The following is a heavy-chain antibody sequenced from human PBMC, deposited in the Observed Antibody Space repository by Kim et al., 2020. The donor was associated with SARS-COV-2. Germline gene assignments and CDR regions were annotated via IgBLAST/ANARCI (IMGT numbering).Heavy chain of an antibody. CDR2: ISRDSRHT. Sequence: ASVKVSCKASGYTLSSYGVSWVRQAPGQGLEWVAWISRDSRHTNYAQKVRGRVTMTLDTSTNTAYMELRSLRSDDTAIYYCVRDGVGFFDSWGQGPLVTVLS. D-gene: IGHD1-26*01. CDR1: GYTLSSYG. J-gene: IGHJ4*02. V-gene: IGHV1-18*01. CDR3: VRDGVGFFDS.